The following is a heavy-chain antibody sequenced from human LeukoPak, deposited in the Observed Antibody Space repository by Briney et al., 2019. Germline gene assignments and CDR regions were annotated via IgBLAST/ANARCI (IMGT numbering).Heavy chain of an antibody. D-gene: IGHD2-21*02. Sequence: GASVTVSCTASGGTFSSYAISWVRQAPGQGLEWMGGIIPIFGTANYAQKFQGRVTITADESTSTAYMELSSLRSEATAVYYCAREVTAIGSDAFDIWGQGTMVTVSS. CDR1: GGTFSSYA. CDR3: AREVTAIGSDAFDI. CDR2: IIPIFGTA. V-gene: IGHV1-69*13. J-gene: IGHJ3*02.